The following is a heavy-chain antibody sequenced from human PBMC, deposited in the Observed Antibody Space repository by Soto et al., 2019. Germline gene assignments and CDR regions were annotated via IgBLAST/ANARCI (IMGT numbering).Heavy chain of an antibody. CDR3: ARDSKKDRSRSLLLEFDY. V-gene: IGHV1-69*13. J-gene: IGHJ4*02. Sequence: GASVKVSCKASGGTFSSYAISWVRQAPGQGLEWMGGIIPIFGTANYAQKFQGRVTITADESTSTAYMELSSLRSEDTAVYYCARDSKKDRSRSLLLEFDYWGQGTLVTVS. CDR2: IIPIFGTA. CDR1: GGTFSSYA. D-gene: IGHD1-1*01.